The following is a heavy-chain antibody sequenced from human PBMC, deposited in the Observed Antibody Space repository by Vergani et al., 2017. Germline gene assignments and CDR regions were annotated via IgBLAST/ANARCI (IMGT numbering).Heavy chain of an antibody. CDR3: TTRDLIALSGMFDY. J-gene: IGHJ4*02. CDR2: IKTKDHDDAT. D-gene: IGHD6-19*01. CDR1: GLRFKDAW. Sequence: EVQLVESGGDFVQPGRSLRLSCAASGLRFKDAWMAWVRQTPGQGLEWVGHIKTKDHDDATDYSAAVKGRLIISRDDSTSTIYLQMNRLKTEDTGVYYCTTRDLIALSGMFDYWGRGTLVSVSS. V-gene: IGHV3-15*01.